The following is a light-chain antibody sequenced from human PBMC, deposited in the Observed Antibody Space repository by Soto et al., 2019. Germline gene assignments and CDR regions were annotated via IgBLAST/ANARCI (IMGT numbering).Light chain of an antibody. CDR2: GNS. Sequence: QSVLTQPPSVSATPGQKVTISCSGSSSNIGNNYVSWYQQLPGTAPKLLIYGNSNRPSGVPDRFSGSKSGTSASLAITGLQAEDEADYYCQSYDSSLSGSGVVFGGGTKVTVL. CDR3: QSYDSSLSGSGVV. CDR1: SSNIGNNY. V-gene: IGLV1-40*01. J-gene: IGLJ2*01.